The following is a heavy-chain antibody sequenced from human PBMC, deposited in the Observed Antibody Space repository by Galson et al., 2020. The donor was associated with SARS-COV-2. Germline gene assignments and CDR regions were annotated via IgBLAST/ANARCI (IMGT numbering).Heavy chain of an antibody. CDR2: ISPYNGNT. J-gene: IGHJ6*03. CDR3: ARDRQKQESHYDYMDV. V-gene: IGHV1-18*04. CDR1: GYAFTFYG. Sequence: ASVKVSCKASGYAFTFYGISWVRQAPGQGLEWMGWISPYNGNTDYVQKRQGRLTMTTDTSTSTAYMELRSLTSDDTAVYYCARDRQKQESHYDYMDVWGKGTTVTVSS.